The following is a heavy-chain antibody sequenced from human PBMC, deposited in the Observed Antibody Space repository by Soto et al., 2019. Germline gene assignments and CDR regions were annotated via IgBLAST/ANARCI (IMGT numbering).Heavy chain of an antibody. CDR1: GFTFSSYG. V-gene: IGHV3-33*01. Sequence: QVQLVESGGGVVQPGRSLRLSCAASGFTFSSYGMHWVRQAPGKGLEWVAVIWYDGSNKYYADSVKGRFTIPRDNSKNTLYLQMNSLRAEDTAVYYCARDPGGSRGFDPWGQGTLVTVSS. CDR2: IWYDGSNK. J-gene: IGHJ5*02. D-gene: IGHD1-26*01. CDR3: ARDPGGSRGFDP.